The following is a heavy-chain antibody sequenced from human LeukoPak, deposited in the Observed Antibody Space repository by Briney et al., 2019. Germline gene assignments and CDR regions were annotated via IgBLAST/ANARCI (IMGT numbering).Heavy chain of an antibody. Sequence: PGGALRLSCAASGLTFSSYAMHWVRQAPGKGLEYVSAISSNGGSTYYANSVNGRFTISRDNSKNTLYLQMGSLRAEDMAVYYCASRPYYYYYMDVCGKGTTVTVSS. CDR2: ISSNGGST. CDR3: ASRPYYYYYMDV. CDR1: GLTFSSYA. J-gene: IGHJ6*03. V-gene: IGHV3-64*01.